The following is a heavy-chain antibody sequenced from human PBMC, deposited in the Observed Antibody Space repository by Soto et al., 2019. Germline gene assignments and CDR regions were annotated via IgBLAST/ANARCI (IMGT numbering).Heavy chain of an antibody. CDR3: ARHGLGSYYQNRYYYYMDV. Sequence: GESLKISCKGSGYSFTSYWIGWVRQMPGKGLEWMGIIYPGDSDTRYSPSFQGQVTISADKSISTAYLQWSSLKASDTAMYYCARHGLGSYYQNRYYYYMDVWGKGTTVTVSS. CDR1: GYSFTSYW. D-gene: IGHD3-10*01. CDR2: IYPGDSDT. V-gene: IGHV5-51*01. J-gene: IGHJ6*03.